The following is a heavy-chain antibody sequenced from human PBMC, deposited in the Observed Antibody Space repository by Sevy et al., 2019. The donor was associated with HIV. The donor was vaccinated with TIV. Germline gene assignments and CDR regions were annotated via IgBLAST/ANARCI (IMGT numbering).Heavy chain of an antibody. Sequence: GGSLRLSCAASGFTFSSYAMHWVRQAPGKGLEWVAVISYDGSNKYYADSVKGRFTISRDNSKNTLYLQMNSLRAEATAVYYCARDRRSNYYDSSGYYPDAFDIWGQGTMVTVSS. CDR1: GFTFSSYA. D-gene: IGHD3-22*01. CDR2: ISYDGSNK. J-gene: IGHJ3*02. V-gene: IGHV3-30-3*01. CDR3: ARDRRSNYYDSSGYYPDAFDI.